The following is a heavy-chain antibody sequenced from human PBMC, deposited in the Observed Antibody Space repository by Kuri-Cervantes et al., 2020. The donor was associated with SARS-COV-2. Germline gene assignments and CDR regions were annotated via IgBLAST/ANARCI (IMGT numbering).Heavy chain of an antibody. CDR3: AKLALADY. V-gene: IGHV4-59*08. D-gene: IGHD3-3*02. Sequence: SETLSLTCTVSGCSISSYYWSWIRQPPGKGREWIGYIYYSGSTNYNPSLKSGVTISADTPKNQFSLKLSSVTAADTALYYCAKLALADYWGQGTLVTVSS. CDR2: IYYSGST. J-gene: IGHJ4*02. CDR1: GCSISSYY.